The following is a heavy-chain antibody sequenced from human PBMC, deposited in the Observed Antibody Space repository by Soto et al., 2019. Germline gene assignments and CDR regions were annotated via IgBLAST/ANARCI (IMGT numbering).Heavy chain of an antibody. V-gene: IGHV4-31*03. CDR1: GGSFSSGGYY. J-gene: IGHJ4*02. CDR2: MYYIGGT. CDR3: ARQLGANGYYLYSDY. D-gene: IGHD4-17*01. Sequence: QVQLQESGPGLVKPSQTLSLTCTVSGGSFSSGGYYWSWMRQHPGKGMECIGYMYYIGGTQYNPSLRNRVTLSVDTSKNQFSLKLSSVTAAATAVYYCARQLGANGYYLYSDYWCQGTLVTVSS.